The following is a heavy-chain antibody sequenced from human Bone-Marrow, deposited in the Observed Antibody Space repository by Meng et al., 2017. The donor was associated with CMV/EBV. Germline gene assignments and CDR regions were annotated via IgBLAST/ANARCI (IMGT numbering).Heavy chain of an antibody. CDR3: VRHIIVVPARGYGVDV. Sequence: GSLRLSCHVSGHSISSDYFWGWVRQSPGTGLEWVGICDSGDTFYNPSLKSRVAISVDTSANQFSLTLRSVTAADTAVYYCVRHIIVVPARGYGVDVWGQGTTVTVS. J-gene: IGHJ6*02. CDR2: CDSGDT. D-gene: IGHD2-2*01. V-gene: IGHV4-38-2*01. CDR1: GHSISSDYF.